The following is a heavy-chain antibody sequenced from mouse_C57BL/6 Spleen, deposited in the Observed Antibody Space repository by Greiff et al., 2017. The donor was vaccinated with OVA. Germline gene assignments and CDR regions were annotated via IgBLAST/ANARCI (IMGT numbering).Heavy chain of an antibody. D-gene: IGHD1-1*01. Sequence: EVQLQQSGPELVKPGASVKISCKASGSTFTDTYMNWVKQSHGKSLEWIGGINPTNGGTSYNQKFKGKATLTVDKSSSTAYMELRSLTSEDSAVYYCARSPFTTVRYFDVWGTGTTVTVSS. V-gene: IGHV1-26*01. CDR2: INPTNGGT. CDR1: GSTFTDTY. CDR3: ARSPFTTVRYFDV. J-gene: IGHJ1*03.